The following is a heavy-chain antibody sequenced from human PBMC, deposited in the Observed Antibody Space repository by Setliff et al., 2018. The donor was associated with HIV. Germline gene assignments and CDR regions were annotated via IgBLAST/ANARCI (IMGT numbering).Heavy chain of an antibody. D-gene: IGHD2-2*01. J-gene: IGHJ3*02. CDR2: ISSSGSYI. V-gene: IGHV3-21*01. Sequence: GGSLRLSCATSGFTFIDYALNWVRQAPGGGLEWVSSISSSGSYIYYAGSLKGRFTISRDNARNSLYLDMNTLRAEDTALHYCARSRSTRDAFDTWGQGTMVTVSS. CDR1: GFTFIDYA. CDR3: ARSRSTRDAFDT.